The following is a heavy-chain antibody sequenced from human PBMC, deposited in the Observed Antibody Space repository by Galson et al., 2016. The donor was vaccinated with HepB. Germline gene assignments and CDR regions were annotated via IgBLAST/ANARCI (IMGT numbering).Heavy chain of an antibody. CDR1: GFTFSSSG. V-gene: IGHV3-30*18. J-gene: IGHJ3*02. CDR2: ISYDGSNR. CDR3: AKTQGENSGWHSRAFDI. Sequence: SLRLSCAASGFTFSSSGVHWVRQAPGKGLEWVAVISYDGSNRYYGDSVKGRFTISRDNSKNTLYLQMNSLRVEDTAVYFCAKTQGENSGWHSRAFDIWGQGTMVTVSS. D-gene: IGHD6-19*01.